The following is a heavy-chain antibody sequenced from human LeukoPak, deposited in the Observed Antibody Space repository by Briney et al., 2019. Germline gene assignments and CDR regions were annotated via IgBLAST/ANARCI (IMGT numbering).Heavy chain of an antibody. Sequence: SQTLSLACAISGDSVSSNSAAWNWIRQSPSRGLEWLGTTYYRSKWYNDYAVSVKSRITINPDTSKNQFSLQLNSVTPEDTAVYYCARDISGRTMVRGVIPYYFDYWGQGTLVTVSS. D-gene: IGHD3-10*01. CDR3: ARDISGRTMVRGVIPYYFDY. V-gene: IGHV6-1*01. CDR2: TYYRSKWYN. J-gene: IGHJ4*02. CDR1: GDSVSSNSAA.